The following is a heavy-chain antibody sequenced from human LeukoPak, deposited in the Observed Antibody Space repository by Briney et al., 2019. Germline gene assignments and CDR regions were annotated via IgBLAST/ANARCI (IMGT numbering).Heavy chain of an antibody. CDR1: GFTFSSYS. CDR3: ARGLLWFGEFYFDY. V-gene: IGHV3-21*01. J-gene: IGHJ4*02. CDR2: ISSSSSYI. D-gene: IGHD3-10*01. Sequence: PGGSLRLSCAAYGFTFSSYSMNWVRQAPGKGLEWVSSISSSSSYIYYADSVKGRFTISRDNAKNSLYLQMNSLRAEDTAVYYCARGLLWFGEFYFDYWGQGTLVTVSS.